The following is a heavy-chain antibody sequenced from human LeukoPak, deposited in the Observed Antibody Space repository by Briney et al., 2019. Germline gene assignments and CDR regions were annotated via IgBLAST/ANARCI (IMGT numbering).Heavy chain of an antibody. Sequence: GGSLRLSCAASGFTFSFYTMSWVRQAPGKGLEWVSGLSGSGGGTYYSDSVKGRFTISRDNSKNTLYLQIDFLTAEDTAVYYCARSPVAGPPNYFDYLGQGTLVTVSS. J-gene: IGHJ4*02. CDR3: ARSPVAGPPNYFDY. V-gene: IGHV3-23*01. CDR2: LSGSGGGT. CDR1: GFTFSFYT. D-gene: IGHD6-19*01.